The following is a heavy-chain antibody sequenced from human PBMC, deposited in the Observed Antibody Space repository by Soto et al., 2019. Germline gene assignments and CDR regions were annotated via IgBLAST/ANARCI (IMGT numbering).Heavy chain of an antibody. Sequence: GESLKISCKGSGYSFTSYWISWVRQMPGKGLEWMGRIDPSDSYTNYSPSFQGHVTISADKSISTAYLQWSSLKASDTAMYYCARHGELRWSHQGIDYWGQGTLVTVSS. D-gene: IGHD1-26*01. CDR3: ARHGELRWSHQGIDY. V-gene: IGHV5-10-1*01. J-gene: IGHJ4*02. CDR2: IDPSDSYT. CDR1: GYSFTSYW.